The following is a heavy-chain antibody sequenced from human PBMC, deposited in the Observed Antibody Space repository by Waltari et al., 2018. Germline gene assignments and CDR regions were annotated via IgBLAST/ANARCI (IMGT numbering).Heavy chain of an antibody. CDR1: GFTFNSYA. Sequence: EVQLVESGGGLVQPGGSLRLSCAASGFTFNSYAISWVSQAPGKGLEWVSALSASGDTIYYADSVKGRFTISRDNARNTVYLQMSSLSAEDTAVYYCARVWGSYRSFDYWGQGTLVTVSS. J-gene: IGHJ4*02. D-gene: IGHD3-16*02. V-gene: IGHV3-23*04. CDR3: ARVWGSYRSFDY. CDR2: LSASGDTI.